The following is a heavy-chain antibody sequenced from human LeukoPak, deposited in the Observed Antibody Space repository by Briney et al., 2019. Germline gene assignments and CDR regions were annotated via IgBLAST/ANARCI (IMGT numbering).Heavy chain of an antibody. J-gene: IGHJ4*02. CDR3: ASSGWYHY. CDR1: GGSISSSSYY. CDR2: IYYSGST. V-gene: IGHV4-39*07. D-gene: IGHD6-19*01. Sequence: PSETLSLTCTVSGGSISSSSYYWGWIRQPPGKGLEWIGSIYYSGSTYYNPSLKSRVTISVDTSKNQFSLKLSSVTAADTAVYYCASSGWYHYWGQGTLVTVSS.